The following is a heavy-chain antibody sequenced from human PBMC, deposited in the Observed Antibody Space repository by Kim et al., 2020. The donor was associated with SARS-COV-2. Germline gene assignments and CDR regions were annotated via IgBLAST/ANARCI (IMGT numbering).Heavy chain of an antibody. D-gene: IGHD3-10*01. CDR2: INPSGGST. V-gene: IGHV1-46*01. Sequence: ASVKVSCKASGYTFTSYYMHWVRQAPGQGLEWMGIINPSGGSTSYAQKFQGRVTMTRDTSTSTIYMELSSLRSEDTAVYYCARDPGFYYGSGKGGMDVWGQGTTVTVSS. J-gene: IGHJ6*02. CDR1: GYTFTSYY. CDR3: ARDPGFYYGSGKGGMDV.